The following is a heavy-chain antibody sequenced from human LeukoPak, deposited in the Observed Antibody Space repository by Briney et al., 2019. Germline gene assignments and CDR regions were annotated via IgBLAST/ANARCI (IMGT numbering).Heavy chain of an antibody. D-gene: IGHD3-22*01. J-gene: IGHJ4*02. CDR3: ARDDYYDASGYFGTLLD. CDR1: GFTFSSYG. CDR2: ISNDGSSK. V-gene: IGHV3-30*03. Sequence: QPGGSLRLSCAASGFTFSSYGMHWVRQAPGKGLEWVAVISNDGSSKYYADSVKGRFTISRDNSKNTLYLQMNSLRAEDTAVYYCARDDYYDASGYFGTLLDWGQGTLVTVSS.